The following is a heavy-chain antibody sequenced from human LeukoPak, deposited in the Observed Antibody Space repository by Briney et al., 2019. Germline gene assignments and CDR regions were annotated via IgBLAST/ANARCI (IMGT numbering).Heavy chain of an antibody. V-gene: IGHV4-4*02. D-gene: IGHD6-19*01. CDR2: IYQSGST. J-gene: IGHJ4*02. CDR1: GGTISSSNW. Sequence: SETLSLTCAVSGGTISSSNWQSWVRQPPGKGLEGTGEIYQSGSTNYNPSVKSRVTISVDRSKNQCSLKLSSVTAADTALYYCTRVSEAGTKYWGQGTLVTVPS. CDR3: TRVSEAGTKY.